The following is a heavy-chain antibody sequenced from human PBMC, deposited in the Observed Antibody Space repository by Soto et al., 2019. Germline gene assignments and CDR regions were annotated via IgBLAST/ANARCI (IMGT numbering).Heavy chain of an antibody. V-gene: IGHV1-18*01. J-gene: IGHJ3*02. D-gene: IGHD6-13*01. CDR1: GYTFTSYG. Sequence: GASXKVSCKASGYTFTSYGISWVRQAPGQGLEWMGWISAYNGNTNYAQKLQGRVTMTTDTSTSTAYMELRSLRSDDTAVYYCARESLGIAAALDAFDIWGQGTMVTVSS. CDR2: ISAYNGNT. CDR3: ARESLGIAAALDAFDI.